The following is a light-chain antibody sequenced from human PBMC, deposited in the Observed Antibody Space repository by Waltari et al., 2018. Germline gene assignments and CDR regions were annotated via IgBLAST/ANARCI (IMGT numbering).Light chain of an antibody. CDR2: DAS. CDR1: QDISNY. V-gene: IGKV1-33*01. CDR3: QQRRNT. J-gene: IGKJ4*01. Sequence: IQMIQSPSSLSASVGDRVTITCQASQDISNYLNWYQQKPGKAPKLLIYDASNLETGVPSRFSGSGSGTDFTFTISSLQPEDIETYYCQQRRNTFGGGTKVEIK.